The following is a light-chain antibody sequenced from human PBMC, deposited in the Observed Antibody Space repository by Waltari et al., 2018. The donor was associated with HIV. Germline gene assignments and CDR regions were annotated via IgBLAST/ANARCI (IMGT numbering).Light chain of an antibody. CDR3: CSYASTSSYVM. Sequence: QSALTQPASVSGSPGQSITISCTGTSSDVGIYNLVSWYQQYPGQAPKLIIYEVSQRPSGVSNRFSGSKSGNTASLTISGLQAEDEADYYCCSYASTSSYVMFGGGTKLTVL. CDR1: SSDVGIYNL. J-gene: IGLJ3*02. V-gene: IGLV2-23*02. CDR2: EVS.